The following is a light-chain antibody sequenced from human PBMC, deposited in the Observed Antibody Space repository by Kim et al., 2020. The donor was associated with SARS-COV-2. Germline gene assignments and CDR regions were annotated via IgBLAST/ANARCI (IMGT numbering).Light chain of an antibody. J-gene: IGKJ2*01. V-gene: IGKV4-1*01. Sequence: DIVMTQSPDSLAVSLGERATINCKSSQSVLYSSNNKNYLAWYQQKPGQPPKLLIYWASTRESGVPDRFSGSGSGTDFTLTISSLQAEDVAVYYGQKYYSTRPYTFGQGTKLEI. CDR3: QKYYSTRPYT. CDR1: QSVLYSSNNKNY. CDR2: WAS.